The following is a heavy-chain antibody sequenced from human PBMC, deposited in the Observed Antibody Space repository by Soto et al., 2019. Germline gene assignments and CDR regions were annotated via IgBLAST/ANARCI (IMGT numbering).Heavy chain of an antibody. J-gene: IGHJ4*02. D-gene: IGHD6-25*01. Sequence: SLLLPCAASGFTFDDYAMHGVRQAPGKGLEWVSGISWNSGSIGYADSVKGRFTISRDNAKNSLYLQMNSLRAEDTAVYYCVRDGSSGWHFDSWGQGTLVTVSS. CDR1: GFTFDDYA. CDR2: ISWNSGSI. CDR3: VRDGSSGWHFDS. V-gene: IGHV3-9*01.